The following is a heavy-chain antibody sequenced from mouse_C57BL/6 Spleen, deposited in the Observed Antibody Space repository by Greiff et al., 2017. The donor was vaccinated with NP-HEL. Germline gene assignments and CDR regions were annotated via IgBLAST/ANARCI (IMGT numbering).Heavy chain of an antibody. D-gene: IGHD3-2*02. CDR2: IDPSDSYT. J-gene: IGHJ4*01. CDR3: ARRTAQATWDYYAMDY. Sequence: QVQLQQPGAELVKPGASVKLSCKASGYTFTSYWMQWVKQRPGQGLEWIGEIDPSDSYTNSNQKFKGKATLTVDTSSSTAYMQLSSLTSEDSAVYYCARRTAQATWDYYAMDYWGQGTSVTVSS. CDR1: GYTFTSYW. V-gene: IGHV1-50*01.